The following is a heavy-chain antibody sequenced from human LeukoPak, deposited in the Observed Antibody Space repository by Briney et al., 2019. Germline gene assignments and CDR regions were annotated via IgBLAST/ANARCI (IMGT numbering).Heavy chain of an antibody. J-gene: IGHJ4*02. V-gene: IGHV4-61*05. CDR3: ASRVRGAIRY. CDR1: GGSISSSSYY. Sequence: PSGTLSLTCSVSGGSISSSSYYWGWIRQPPGKGLEWIGYIYSSGSTNYNPSLKSRVTISVDTSKNQFSLKLSSVTAADTAVYYCASRVRGAIRYWGQGTLVTVSS. CDR2: IYSSGST. D-gene: IGHD3-10*01.